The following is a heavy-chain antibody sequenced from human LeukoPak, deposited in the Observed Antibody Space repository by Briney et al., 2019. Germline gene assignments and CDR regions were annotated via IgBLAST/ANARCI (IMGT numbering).Heavy chain of an antibody. CDR3: ARHSSGSDY. Sequence: SETLSLTCTVSGGSISSSSYSWGWIRQPPGKGLEWVGSIYYSGSTYFNPSLESRVTISVGTSKNQFSLNLSSVTAADTAVYYCARHSSGSDYWGQGTLDTVSS. CDR1: GGSISSSSYS. D-gene: IGHD6-19*01. CDR2: IYYSGST. J-gene: IGHJ4*02. V-gene: IGHV4-39*01.